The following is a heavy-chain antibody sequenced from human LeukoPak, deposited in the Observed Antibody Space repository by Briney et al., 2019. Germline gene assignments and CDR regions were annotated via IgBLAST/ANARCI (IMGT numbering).Heavy chain of an antibody. CDR3: ARARDGYNSGAFDI. CDR1: GFTFSDYY. V-gene: IGHV3-11*04. CDR2: ISSSGSTI. Sequence: GGSLRLSCAASGFTFSDYYMSWIRQAPGKGLEWVSYISSSGSTIYYADSVKGRFTISRDNTKNSLYLQMNSLRAEDTAVYYCARARDGYNSGAFDIWGQGTMVTVSS. D-gene: IGHD5-24*01. J-gene: IGHJ3*02.